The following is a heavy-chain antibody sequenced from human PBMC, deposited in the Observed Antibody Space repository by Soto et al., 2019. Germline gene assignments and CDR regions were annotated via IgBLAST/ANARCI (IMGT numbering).Heavy chain of an antibody. CDR2: IYTSGST. Sequence: SETLSLTCTVSGGSISSYYWSWIRQRAGKGLEWIGRIYTSGSTNYNPSLKSRVTMSVDTSKNQFSLKLSSVTAADTAVYYCARASAAAGPGGFDYWGQGTLVTVSS. CDR1: GGSISSYY. J-gene: IGHJ4*02. D-gene: IGHD6-13*01. V-gene: IGHV4-4*07. CDR3: ARASAAAGPGGFDY.